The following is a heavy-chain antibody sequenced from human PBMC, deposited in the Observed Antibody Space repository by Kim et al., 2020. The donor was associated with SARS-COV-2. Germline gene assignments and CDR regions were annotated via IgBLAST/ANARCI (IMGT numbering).Heavy chain of an antibody. V-gene: IGHV3-66*01. D-gene: IGHD6-13*01. Sequence: GGSLRLSCAASGFTVSSNYMSWVRQAPGKGLEWVSVIYSGGSTYYADSVKGRFTISRDNSKNTLYLQMNSLRAEDTAVYYCARDLVWYSSSERDYWGQGTLVTVSS. CDR1: GFTVSSNY. CDR3: ARDLVWYSSSERDY. CDR2: IYSGGST. J-gene: IGHJ4*02.